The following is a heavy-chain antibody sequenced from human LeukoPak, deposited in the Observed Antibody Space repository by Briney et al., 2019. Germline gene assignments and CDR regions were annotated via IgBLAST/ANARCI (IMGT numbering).Heavy chain of an antibody. J-gene: IGHJ4*02. CDR1: GGSFSGYY. Sequence: PSETLSLTCAVYGGSFSGYYWSWIRQPPGKGLEWIGEINHSGSTNYNPSLKSRVTISVDTSKNQFSLKLSSVTAADTAVYYCVRGRNHGYWGQGTLVTVSS. CDR3: VRGRNHGY. CDR2: INHSGST. V-gene: IGHV4-34*01.